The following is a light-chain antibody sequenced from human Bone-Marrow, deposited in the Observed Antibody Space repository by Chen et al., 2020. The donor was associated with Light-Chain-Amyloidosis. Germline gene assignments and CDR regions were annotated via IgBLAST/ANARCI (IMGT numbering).Light chain of an antibody. CDR1: QSLRSG. CDR2: DAS. J-gene: IGKJ3*01. CDR3: QQRSNGPPWLFT. Sequence: ILLTQSPATLSLSPGERVTLSCRASQSLRSGVAWYQQKPGQSPRLVIYDASSRATGIPARFSGSGSGTDFTLTISSLEPEDFAVYYCQQRSNGPPWLFTFGPGTKVDIK. V-gene: IGKV3-11*01.